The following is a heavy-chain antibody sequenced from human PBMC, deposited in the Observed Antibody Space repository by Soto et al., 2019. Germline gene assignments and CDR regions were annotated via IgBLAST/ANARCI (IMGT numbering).Heavy chain of an antibody. Sequence: SETLSLTCSIYSGCFSGYYWRWIRQPPKKGLEWIGEISQSGNTNYSPSLKSRVSISIDTSKKQFSLNLASVSAADTAVYYCARAPKVSGSSQTRPDFWGQGTLVTVSS. V-gene: IGHV4-34*01. CDR3: ARAPKVSGSSQTRPDF. CDR2: ISQSGNT. D-gene: IGHD6-6*01. J-gene: IGHJ4*02. CDR1: SGCFSGYY.